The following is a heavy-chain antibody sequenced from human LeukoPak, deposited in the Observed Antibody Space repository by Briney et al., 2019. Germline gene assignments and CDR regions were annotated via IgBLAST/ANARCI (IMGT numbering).Heavy chain of an antibody. CDR3: ARDLGITMIVNYFDY. CDR1: GHTFTSYY. V-gene: IGHV1-46*01. D-gene: IGHD3-22*01. Sequence: ASLKVSCQAYGHTFTSYYIHWARQAPGQGLDWIGIINPSGGATKYAQKFQGRVTMTRDTSTSTLYMELSSLRSEDTAVYYCARDLGITMIVNYFDYWGQATLVTVSS. J-gene: IGHJ4*02. CDR2: INPSGGAT.